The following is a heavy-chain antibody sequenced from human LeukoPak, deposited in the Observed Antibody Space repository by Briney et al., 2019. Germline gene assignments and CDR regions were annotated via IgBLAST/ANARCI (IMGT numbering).Heavy chain of an antibody. CDR3: AKVDYYGSGSYYLGFDY. J-gene: IGHJ4*02. V-gene: IGHV3-23*01. Sequence: PGGSLSLSCAASGFTFSSYAMSWVRQAPGKGLEWVSAISGSGGSTYYADSVKGRFTISRDNSKNTLYLQMNSLRAEDTAVYYCAKVDYYGSGSYYLGFDYWGQGTLVTVSS. CDR2: ISGSGGST. CDR1: GFTFSSYA. D-gene: IGHD3-10*01.